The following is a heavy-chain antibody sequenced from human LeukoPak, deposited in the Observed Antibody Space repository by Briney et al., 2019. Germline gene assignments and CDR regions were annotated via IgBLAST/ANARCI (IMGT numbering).Heavy chain of an antibody. CDR2: ISSSSSYI. V-gene: IGHV3-21*01. J-gene: IGHJ6*03. CDR1: GFTLSRYA. D-gene: IGHD4-17*01. CDR3: AREEGDYVYYYYMDV. Sequence: GGSLRLSCAASGFTLSRYAMTWVRQAPGKGLEWVSSISSSSSYIYYADSVKGRFTISRDNAKNSLYLQMNSLRAEDTAVYYCAREEGDYVYYYYMDVWGKGTTVTVSS.